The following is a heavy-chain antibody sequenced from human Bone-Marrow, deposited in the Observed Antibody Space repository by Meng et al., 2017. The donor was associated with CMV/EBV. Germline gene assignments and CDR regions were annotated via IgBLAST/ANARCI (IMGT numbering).Heavy chain of an antibody. D-gene: IGHD6-13*01. CDR2: IYPGDSDT. J-gene: IGHJ4*02. CDR3: ASSPSSSSPSDY. V-gene: IGHV5-51*01. CDR1: GYSFTSYW. Sequence: KVSCKGSGYSFTSYWIGWVRQMPGKGLEWMGIIYPGDSDTRYSPSFQGQVTISADKSISTAYLQWSSLRASDTAMYYCASSPSSSSPSDYWGQGTLVTVSS.